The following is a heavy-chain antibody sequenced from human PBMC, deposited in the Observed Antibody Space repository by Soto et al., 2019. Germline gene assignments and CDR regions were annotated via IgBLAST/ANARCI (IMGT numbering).Heavy chain of an antibody. V-gene: IGHV3-23*01. D-gene: IGHD5-12*01. J-gene: IGHJ4*02. Sequence: GGALRLSFAASGFTFCSSSLSWVRQAPGKGLEWVSAVSGSGGTTYYADSVRGRFTASRDNARKSAYLEMNNLSADDAGVYYCARQRIIGFDWDYWGQGTQVT. CDR2: VSGSGGTT. CDR3: ARQRIIGFDWDY. CDR1: GFTFCSSS.